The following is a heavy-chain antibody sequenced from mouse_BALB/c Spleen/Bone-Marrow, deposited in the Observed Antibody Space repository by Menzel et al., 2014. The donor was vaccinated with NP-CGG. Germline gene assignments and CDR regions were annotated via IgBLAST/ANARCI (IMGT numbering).Heavy chain of an antibody. CDR2: ISSGSTSI. D-gene: IGHD4-1*01. J-gene: IGHJ2*01. CDR3: ARSRKDWDAFDY. CDR1: GFTFSSFG. Sequence: VESGGGLVQPGGSRKLSCAVSGFTFSSFGMHWVRQAPEKGLEWVAYISSGSTSIFYADTLKGRFTISRDNPKNTLFLQMTSLRSEDTAMYYCARSRKDWDAFDYWGQGTPLTVSS. V-gene: IGHV5-17*02.